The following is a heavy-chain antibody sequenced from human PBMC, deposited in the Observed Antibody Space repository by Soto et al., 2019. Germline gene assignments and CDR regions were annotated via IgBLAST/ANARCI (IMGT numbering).Heavy chain of an antibody. CDR2: IYYSGST. CDR1: GGSISSSSYY. Sequence: QLQLQESGPGLVKPSETLSLTCTVSGGSISSSSYYWGWIRQPPGKGLEWIGSIYYSGSTYYNPSLKSRVTRSVDTSKNQFSLKLSSVTAADTAVYYCASVQYSSSSSSYYWGQGTLVTVSS. CDR3: ASVQYSSSSSSYY. J-gene: IGHJ4*02. V-gene: IGHV4-39*01. D-gene: IGHD6-6*01.